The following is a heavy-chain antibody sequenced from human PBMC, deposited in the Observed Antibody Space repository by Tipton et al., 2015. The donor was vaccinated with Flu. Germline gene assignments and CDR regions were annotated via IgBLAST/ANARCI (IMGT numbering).Heavy chain of an antibody. CDR3: TTDVEGGVSHI. Sequence: SLRLSCAASGFTFNTHWMTWVRQAPGKRLEFVANINEDGTTINYVDSVKGRFTMSRDNARTSLYLQMTSLRVDDTALYYCTTDVEGGVSHIWGQGTMVTVSS. V-gene: IGHV3-7*01. CDR2: INEDGTTI. J-gene: IGHJ3*02. D-gene: IGHD2-8*01. CDR1: GFTFNTHW.